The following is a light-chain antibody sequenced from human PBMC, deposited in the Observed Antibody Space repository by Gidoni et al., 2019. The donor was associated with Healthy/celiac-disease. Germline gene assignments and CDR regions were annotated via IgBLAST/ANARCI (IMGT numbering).Light chain of an antibody. CDR3: QQSYSTPFT. Sequence: DIQMTQSPSSLSASVGDRVTITCRASQSIVSYLNWYQQKPGKAPKLLIYAASSLQSGVPSRFSGSGSGTDFTLTISSLQPEDFATDYCQQSYSTPFTFXPXTKVDIK. V-gene: IGKV1-39*01. CDR1: QSIVSY. CDR2: AAS. J-gene: IGKJ3*01.